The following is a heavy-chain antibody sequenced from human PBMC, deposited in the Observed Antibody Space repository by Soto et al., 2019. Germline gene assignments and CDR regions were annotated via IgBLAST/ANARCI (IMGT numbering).Heavy chain of an antibody. J-gene: IGHJ5*02. CDR3: ARLVVVAPVANA. V-gene: IGHV4-39*02. CDR1: GGSINYISYY. Sequence: PSETLSLTCSVSGGSINYISYYWGWIRQPPGKGLEWVGGIFYTGTTYYSPSLKDRVTISVDTSKNSFSLNLTSVTAADTAVYFCARLVVVAPVANAWGQGTLVTASS. CDR2: IFYTGTT. D-gene: IGHD2-2*01.